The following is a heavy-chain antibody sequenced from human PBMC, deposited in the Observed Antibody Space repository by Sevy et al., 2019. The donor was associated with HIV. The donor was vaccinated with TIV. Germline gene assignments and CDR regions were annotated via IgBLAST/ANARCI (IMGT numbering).Heavy chain of an antibody. Sequence: GGSLRLSCAASGFTFSSYAMSWVRQAPGKGLEWVSAISGCGGSTYYADSVKGRFTISRDNSKNTLYLQMNSLRAEDTAVYYCAKIDSSSWYFDYWGQGTLVTVSS. CDR2: ISGCGGST. CDR3: AKIDSSSWYFDY. J-gene: IGHJ4*02. V-gene: IGHV3-23*01. D-gene: IGHD6-13*01. CDR1: GFTFSSYA.